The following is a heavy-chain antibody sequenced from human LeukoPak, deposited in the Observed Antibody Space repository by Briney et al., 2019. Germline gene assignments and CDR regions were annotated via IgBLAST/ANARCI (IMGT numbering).Heavy chain of an antibody. J-gene: IGHJ4*02. V-gene: IGHV6-1*01. CDR3: ARDPDISGWFGFDY. Sequence: SQTLSLTCAISGDSVSTNSAAWNWTRQSPSRGLEWLGRTYYRSKWYNDYAVSVKSRVTINPDTSKNQFSLQLNSVTPEDTAVYYCARDPDISGWFGFDYWGQGTLVTVSS. CDR2: TYYRSKWYN. CDR1: GDSVSTNSAA. D-gene: IGHD6-19*01.